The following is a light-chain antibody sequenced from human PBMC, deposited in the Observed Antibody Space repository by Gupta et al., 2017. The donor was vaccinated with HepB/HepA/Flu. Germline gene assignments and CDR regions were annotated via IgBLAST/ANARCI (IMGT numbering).Light chain of an antibody. J-gene: IGKJ5*01. Sequence: EIVLTQSPATLSLSPGERATLSCRASQSVSSYLAWYQQKPGQAPRLLIYDASNRATGIPARFSGSGSGTDFTLTISSLEPEDSAVYYCQQRGDWPLFSFGQGTQVEIK. CDR1: QSVSSY. CDR3: QQRGDWPLFS. CDR2: DAS. V-gene: IGKV3-11*01.